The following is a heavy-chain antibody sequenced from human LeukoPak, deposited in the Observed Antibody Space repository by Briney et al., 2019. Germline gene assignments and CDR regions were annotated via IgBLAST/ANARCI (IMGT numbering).Heavy chain of an antibody. CDR1: GYTFTSYY. D-gene: IGHD1-7*01. CDR3: AREVVPTGTRGGDY. J-gene: IGHJ4*02. V-gene: IGHV1-18*04. CDR2: ISAYNGNT. Sequence: ASVKVSCKASGYTFTSYYMHWVRQAPGQGLEWMGWISAYNGNTDYAQKLQGRVTMTTDTSTSTAYMELRSLRSDDTAVYYCAREVVPTGTRGGDYWGQGTLVTVSS.